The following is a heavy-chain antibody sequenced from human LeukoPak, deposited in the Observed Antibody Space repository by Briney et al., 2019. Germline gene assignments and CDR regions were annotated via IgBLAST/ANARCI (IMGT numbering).Heavy chain of an antibody. Sequence: PGGSLRLSCAASGFTFSNCWMHWVRQAPGKGLVWVSRINSDGSGTSYADSVKGRFTISRDNAKNTLYLQMNSLRVEDTAVYYCARGYNYVNDFDYWGQGTLVSVS. V-gene: IGHV3-74*01. D-gene: IGHD5-18*01. CDR1: GFTFSNCW. J-gene: IGHJ4*02. CDR2: INSDGSGT. CDR3: ARGYNYVNDFDY.